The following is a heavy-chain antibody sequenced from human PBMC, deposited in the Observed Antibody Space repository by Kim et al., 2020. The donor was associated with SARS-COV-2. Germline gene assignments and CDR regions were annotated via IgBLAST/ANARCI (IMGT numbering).Heavy chain of an antibody. CDR3: ARDSRITMVRGGDAFDI. J-gene: IGHJ3*02. D-gene: IGHD3-10*01. CDR2: IYSGGST. Sequence: GGSLRLSCAASGFTVSSNYMSWVRQAPGKGLEWVSVIYSGGSTYYADSVKGRFTISRHNSKNTLYLQMNSLRAEDTAVYYCARDSRITMVRGGDAFDIWGQGTMVTVSS. CDR1: GFTVSSNY. V-gene: IGHV3-53*04.